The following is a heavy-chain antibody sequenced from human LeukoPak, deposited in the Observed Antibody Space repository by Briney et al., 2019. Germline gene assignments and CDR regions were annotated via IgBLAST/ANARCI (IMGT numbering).Heavy chain of an antibody. CDR1: GGSISSYY. CDR3: ARGGLGNYDFWSGYYGNYYYGMDV. V-gene: IGHV4-59*01. D-gene: IGHD3-3*01. CDR2: IYYSGST. Sequence: SETLSLTCTVSGGSISSYYWSWIRQPPGKGLEGIGYIYYSGSTNYSPSLKSRVTISVDTSKNQFSLKLSSVTAADTAVYYCARGGLGNYDFWSGYYGNYYYGMDVWGQGTTVTVSS. J-gene: IGHJ6*02.